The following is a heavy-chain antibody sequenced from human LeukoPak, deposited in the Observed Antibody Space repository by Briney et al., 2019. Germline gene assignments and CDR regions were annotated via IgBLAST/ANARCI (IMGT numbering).Heavy chain of an antibody. CDR2: VRLDGKT. V-gene: IGHV4-4*02. CDR1: GGSISSTNW. Sequence: PSGTLSLIRGVSGGSISSTNWWTWVRQPPGKGLEWIGEVRLDGKTNYNPSLESRVTMSVDLSENHMSLDLTSVTAADTAVYYCAKRTTESSGWYSFDHWGQGTLVTVSS. D-gene: IGHD6-19*01. CDR3: AKRTTESSGWYSFDH. J-gene: IGHJ4*02.